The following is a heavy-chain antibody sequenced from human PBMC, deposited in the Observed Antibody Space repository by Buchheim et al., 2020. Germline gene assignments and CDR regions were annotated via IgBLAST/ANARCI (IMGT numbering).Heavy chain of an antibody. D-gene: IGHD6-19*01. J-gene: IGHJ6*02. CDR3: AKLPYSSGFYYYGMDV. CDR1: GFTFSSYG. V-gene: IGHV3-30*18. CDR2: ISYDGSNK. Sequence: QVQLVESGGGVVQPGRSLRLSCAASGFTFSSYGMHWVRQAPGKGLEWVAVISYDGSNKYYADSVKGRFTISRANSKNTLYLQMNSLRAEDTAVYYCAKLPYSSGFYYYGMDVWGQGTT.